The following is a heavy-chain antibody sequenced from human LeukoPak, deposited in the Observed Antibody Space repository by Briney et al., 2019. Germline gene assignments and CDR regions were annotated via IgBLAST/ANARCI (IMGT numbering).Heavy chain of an antibody. CDR2: IRYDGNNK. CDR1: GFPFSNYG. J-gene: IGHJ4*02. D-gene: IGHD1-14*01. V-gene: IGHV3-30*02. CDR3: VKDNPLDY. Sequence: GGSLRLSCGASGFPFSNYGTLWVRQAPGKGLDWVAFIRYDGNNKLYADSVKGRFTISRDNSKNTLYLHINSLRAEDTAVYYCVKDNPLDYWGQGTLVIVSS.